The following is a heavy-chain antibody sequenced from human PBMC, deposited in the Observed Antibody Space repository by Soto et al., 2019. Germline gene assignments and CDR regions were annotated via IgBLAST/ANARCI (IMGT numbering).Heavy chain of an antibody. D-gene: IGHD1-1*01. CDR1: GFTFSSFG. CDR3: AKDTSKYSNNWPAYYGLDV. CDR2: ISFDGSNK. J-gene: IGHJ6*02. V-gene: IGHV3-30*18. Sequence: QVQLVESGGGVVQPGRSLRLSCAASGFTFSSFGMHWVRQAPGKGLEWVAVISFDGSNKYYADSVKGRFTISRDNSKNPLSLQMNSLKAEDTAVYYCAKDTSKYSNNWPAYYGLDVWGQGTTVTVSS.